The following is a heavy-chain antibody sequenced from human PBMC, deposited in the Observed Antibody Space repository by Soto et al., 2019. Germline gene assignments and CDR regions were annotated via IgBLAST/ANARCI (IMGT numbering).Heavy chain of an antibody. J-gene: IGHJ4*02. CDR3: AKGGWYTSSSPSDC. Sequence: QVQLVESGGGVVQPGRSLRLSCAASGFTLSGNDMHWVRQAPGKGPEWVAVMSYDGSHQYYGDSVKGRFTISRDTSKSTLYLQMNRLRTEDTAVYYCAKGGWYTSSSPSDCWGQGTLVTVSS. D-gene: IGHD6-6*01. V-gene: IGHV3-30*18. CDR2: MSYDGSHQ. CDR1: GFTLSGND.